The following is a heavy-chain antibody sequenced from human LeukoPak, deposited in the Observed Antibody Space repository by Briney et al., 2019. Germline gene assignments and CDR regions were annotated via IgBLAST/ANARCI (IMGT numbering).Heavy chain of an antibody. CDR1: GFTFSSSA. CDR3: TGNYYGSESYADFDY. V-gene: IGHV3-73*01. Sequence: GGSLRLSCAASGFTFSSSALHWVRQASGKGLEWVGRIRSTANGYATAYAASVKGRFTISRDDSKNTAYLQMDSLKTEDTAVYYCTGNYYGSESYADFDYWGQGTLVTVSS. CDR2: IRSTANGYAT. J-gene: IGHJ4*02. D-gene: IGHD3-10*01.